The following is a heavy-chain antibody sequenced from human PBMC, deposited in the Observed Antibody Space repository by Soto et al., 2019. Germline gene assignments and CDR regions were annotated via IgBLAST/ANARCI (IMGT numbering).Heavy chain of an antibody. J-gene: IGHJ6*02. CDR3: ARVSVPGTYGEDV. Sequence: QVQLVQSGAEVKKPGSSVKVSCKASRGTFGNYAVSWVRQAPGQGLEWMGGTMPVFGTVNYAQKFQGRVTISADKFTNTAYRGLSSLRSEDTAVYYGARVSVPGTYGEDVWGQGTTVTVSS. CDR2: TMPVFGTV. CDR1: RGTFGNYA. V-gene: IGHV1-69*06. D-gene: IGHD3-10*01.